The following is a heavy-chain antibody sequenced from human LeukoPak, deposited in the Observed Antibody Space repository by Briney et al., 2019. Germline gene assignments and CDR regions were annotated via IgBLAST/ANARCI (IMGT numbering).Heavy chain of an antibody. CDR3: ARDWIPAATVGAHYNWFDP. D-gene: IGHD2-2*01. V-gene: IGHV4-4*02. J-gene: IGHJ5*02. CDR2: IYHSGTT. CDR1: GGSISTGNW. Sequence: SETLSLTCTVSGGSISTGNWWTWVRQPPGKGLEWIGEIYHSGTTNYNPSLKSRVTISVDKSKNQFSLKLHSVTAADTAVYYCARDWIPAATVGAHYNWFDPWGQGTLVTVSS.